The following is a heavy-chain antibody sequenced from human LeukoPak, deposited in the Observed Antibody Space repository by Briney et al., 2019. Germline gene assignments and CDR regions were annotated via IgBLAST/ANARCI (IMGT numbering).Heavy chain of an antibody. V-gene: IGHV3-48*03. D-gene: IGHD6-19*01. Sequence: GGSLRLSGTASGFTFSDYEMDWVRQAPGKGLEWVSYISSDGSTIYYAGSVKGRFTISRDNAKNSLYLQMNSLRAEDTAVYYCARRTKGYSSGWYDYWGQGTLVTVSS. CDR1: GFTFSDYE. CDR2: ISSDGSTI. J-gene: IGHJ4*02. CDR3: ARRTKGYSSGWYDY.